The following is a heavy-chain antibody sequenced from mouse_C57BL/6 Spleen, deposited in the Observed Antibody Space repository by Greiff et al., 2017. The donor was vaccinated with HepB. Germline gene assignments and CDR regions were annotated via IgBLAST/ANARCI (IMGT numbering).Heavy chain of an antibody. J-gene: IGHJ1*03. CDR1: GFTFSDYY. Sequence: EVQVVDSEGGLVQPGSSMKLSCTASGFTFSDYYMAWVRQVPEKGLEWVANINYDGSSTYYLDSLKSRFIISRDNAKNILYLQMSSLKSEDTATYYCARDDGYSWYFDVWGTGTTVTVSS. CDR2: INYDGSST. D-gene: IGHD2-3*01. V-gene: IGHV5-16*01. CDR3: ARDDGYSWYFDV.